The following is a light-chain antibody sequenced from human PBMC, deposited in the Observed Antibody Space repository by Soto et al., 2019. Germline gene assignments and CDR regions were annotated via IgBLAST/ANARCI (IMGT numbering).Light chain of an antibody. CDR2: LAS. V-gene: IGKV2-28*01. Sequence: IVMTQSPLSLPVTPGEPASISCRSSQNLLHSNGYNYLDWYLQKPGQSPQLLISLASNRASGVPDRFSGSGSGTDFILKISRVEAEDVGLYYCMQSLHTPTFGQGTKGEIK. CDR1: QNLLHSNGYNY. J-gene: IGKJ1*01. CDR3: MQSLHTPT.